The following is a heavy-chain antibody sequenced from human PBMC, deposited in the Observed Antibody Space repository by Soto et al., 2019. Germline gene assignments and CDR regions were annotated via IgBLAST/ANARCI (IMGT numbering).Heavy chain of an antibody. D-gene: IGHD6-6*01. Sequence: PSETLSLTCAVYGGSFSGYYWSWIRQPPGKGLEWIGEINHSGSTNYNPSLKSRVTISVDTSKNQFSLKLSSVTAADTAVYYCARGRRVYSSSNYYYYVMDVWGKGTTVTVSS. CDR1: GGSFSGYY. CDR3: ARGRRVYSSSNYYYYVMDV. J-gene: IGHJ6*04. CDR2: INHSGST. V-gene: IGHV4-34*01.